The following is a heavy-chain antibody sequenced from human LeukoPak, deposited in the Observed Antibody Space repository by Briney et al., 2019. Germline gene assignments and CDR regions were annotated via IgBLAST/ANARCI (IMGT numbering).Heavy chain of an antibody. V-gene: IGHV3-23*01. J-gene: IGHJ4*02. CDR3: AKVPWGYSYGYYFDY. CDR2: ISGSGGCT. D-gene: IGHD5-18*01. CDR1: GFTFSSYA. Sequence: GGSLRLSGAASGFTFSSYAMSWVRQAPGKGLEWVSAISGSGGCTYYADSVKGRFTISRDNSKNTLYLQMNSLRAEDTAVYYCAKVPWGYSYGYYFDYWGQGALVTVSS.